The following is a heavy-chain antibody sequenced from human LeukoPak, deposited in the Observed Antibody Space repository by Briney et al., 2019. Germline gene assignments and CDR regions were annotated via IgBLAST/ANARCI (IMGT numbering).Heavy chain of an antibody. CDR1: GYSFTSYR. V-gene: IGHV5-51*06. J-gene: IGHJ6*02. CDR3: ARFRDSSVWYYYYGMYV. Sequence: GESLKISSEGSGYSFTSYRIGCVRPMPGKDLEWMGIIYPGDSDTRYSPSFEGQVTFSADKSISTAYLQWSSLKASDTAMYYCARFRDSSVWYYYYGMYVWGQGTTVTVSS. D-gene: IGHD6-19*01. CDR2: IYPGDSDT.